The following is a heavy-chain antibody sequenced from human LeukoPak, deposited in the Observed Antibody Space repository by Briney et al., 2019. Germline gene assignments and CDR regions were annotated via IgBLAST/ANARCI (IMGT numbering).Heavy chain of an antibody. D-gene: IGHD5-12*01. J-gene: IGHJ4*02. CDR3: ARGYSGSGGHIDY. V-gene: IGHV3-33*01. CDR2: IWYDGSNK. Sequence: PGRSLRLSCTASGFTFRSYAMHWVRQAPGKGLEWVAVIWYDGSNKYYEDSVKGRFTISRDNSKNTLYLQMNSLRAEDTAVYHCARGYSGSGGHIDYWGQGTLVTVSS. CDR1: GFTFRSYA.